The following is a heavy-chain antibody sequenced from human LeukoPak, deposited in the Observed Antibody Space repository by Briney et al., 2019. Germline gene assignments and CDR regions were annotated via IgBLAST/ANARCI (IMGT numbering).Heavy chain of an antibody. D-gene: IGHD1-26*01. CDR2: IYTSGST. Sequence: SETLSLTCTVSGGPISSGSYYWSWIRQPAGKGLEWIGRIYTSGSTNYNPSLQSRVIISVDTSKNQFSLTLSSVTAADTAVYYCARVLSGSYFQHWGQGTLVTVSS. V-gene: IGHV4-61*02. CDR1: GGPISSGSYY. J-gene: IGHJ1*01. CDR3: ARVLSGSYFQH.